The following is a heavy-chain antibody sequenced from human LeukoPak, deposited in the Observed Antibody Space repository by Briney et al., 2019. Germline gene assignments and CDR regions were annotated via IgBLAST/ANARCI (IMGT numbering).Heavy chain of an antibody. J-gene: IGHJ6*03. D-gene: IGHD3-10*01. CDR1: GFTFSNAW. CDR3: TTDGYYGSGSYNYYYYMDV. CDR2: IKSKTDGGTT. V-gene: IGHV3-15*01. Sequence: GGSLRLSCAASGFTFSNAWMSWVRRAPGKGLEWVGRIKSKTDGGTTDYAAPVKGRFTISRDDSKNTLYLQMNSLKTEDTAVYYCTTDGYYGSGSYNYYYYMDVWGKGTTVTVSS.